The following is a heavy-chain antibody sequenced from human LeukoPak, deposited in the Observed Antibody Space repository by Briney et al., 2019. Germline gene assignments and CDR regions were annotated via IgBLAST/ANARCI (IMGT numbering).Heavy chain of an antibody. J-gene: IGHJ3*02. CDR2: IYPCDSDT. CDR3: ASVPYYYDSSGYYYYAFDI. V-gene: IGHV5-51*01. Sequence: GESLKISCKGSGYSFTSYWLGWVRQMTGKGLEWMGIIYPCDSDTRYSPSFQGQVTISADKSISTAYLQWSGLKASDTAMYYCASVPYYYDSSGYYYYAFDIWGQGTMVTVSS. D-gene: IGHD3-22*01. CDR1: GYSFTSYW.